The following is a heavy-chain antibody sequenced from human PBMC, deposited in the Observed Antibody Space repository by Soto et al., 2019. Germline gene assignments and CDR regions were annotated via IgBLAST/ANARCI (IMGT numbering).Heavy chain of an antibody. CDR1: AYTFTDYA. V-gene: IGHV1-3*04. Sequence: QVQLVQSGAEVKKPGASVKVSCKASAYTFTDYAMHWVRQAPGQRLEWMGWINTEKGNTQYSQQFQGRVTIIKDTSASKAYMALNSQRSEDTAVYYCARGTYCGGGSCYSRRAGADYWGQGTLVTVSS. D-gene: IGHD2-15*01. CDR3: ARGTYCGGGSCYSRRAGADY. CDR2: INTEKGNT. J-gene: IGHJ4*02.